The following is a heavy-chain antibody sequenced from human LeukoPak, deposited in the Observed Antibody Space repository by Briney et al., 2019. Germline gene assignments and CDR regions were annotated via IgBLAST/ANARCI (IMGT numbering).Heavy chain of an antibody. Sequence: PSETLSLTCTVSGDSISSNFWSWIRQPPGKGLEWIGYTFHSGSTSYNPSLKSRVTILQDTSKSQFSLHLNSVTAADTAVYYCARAKPNWNPPDFLGQGMLVTVSS. J-gene: IGHJ4*02. CDR3: ARAKPNWNPPDF. CDR1: GDSISSNF. CDR2: TFHSGST. V-gene: IGHV4-59*08. D-gene: IGHD1-1*01.